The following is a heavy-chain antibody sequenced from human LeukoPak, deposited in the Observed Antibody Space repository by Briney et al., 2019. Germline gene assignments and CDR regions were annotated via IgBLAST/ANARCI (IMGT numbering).Heavy chain of an antibody. CDR3: GRPAYRGSYSDAFDI. J-gene: IGHJ3*02. CDR1: GGSISSSSYY. Sequence: SETLCLTCAAAGGSISSSSYYWGWIRQPPGKGLEWIGSIYYSGSTYYNPSLKSRVTISVDTTKNKFSLKLNSVTAADTAVISCGRPAYRGSYSDAFDIWGKGTMVTVS. CDR2: IYYSGST. D-gene: IGHD1-26*01. V-gene: IGHV4-39*01.